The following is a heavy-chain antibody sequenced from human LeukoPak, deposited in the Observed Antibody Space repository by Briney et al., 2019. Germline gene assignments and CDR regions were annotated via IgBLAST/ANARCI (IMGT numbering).Heavy chain of an antibody. J-gene: IGHJ4*02. Sequence: GGSLRLSCEASGFTFGSYYMSWVRRAPGKGLEWVANIRQDGSEQYYVDSVKGRFTISRDNAKNSLYLQMSGLRVEDTAVYYCARTRTQVSYRVFDYWGQGTPVTVSS. CDR3: ARTRTQVSYRVFDY. CDR2: IRQDGSEQ. V-gene: IGHV3-7*01. CDR1: GFTFGSYY. D-gene: IGHD1-14*01.